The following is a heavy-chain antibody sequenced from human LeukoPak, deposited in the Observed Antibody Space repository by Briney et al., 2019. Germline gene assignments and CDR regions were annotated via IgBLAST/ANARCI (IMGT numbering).Heavy chain of an antibody. D-gene: IGHD6-6*01. CDR1: GYTFTSYA. CDR3: ARGGIAARPLGCDY. J-gene: IGHJ4*02. Sequence: ASVKVSCKASGYTFTSYAMHWVRQAPGQRLEWMGWINAGNGNTKYSQKFQGRVTIIRNTSISTAYMELSSLRSEDTAVYYCARGGIAARPLGCDYWGQGTLVTVSS. CDR2: INAGNGNT. V-gene: IGHV1-3*01.